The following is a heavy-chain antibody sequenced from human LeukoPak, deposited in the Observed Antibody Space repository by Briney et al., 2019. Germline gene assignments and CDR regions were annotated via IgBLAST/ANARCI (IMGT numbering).Heavy chain of an antibody. D-gene: IGHD6-6*01. V-gene: IGHV3-7*01. J-gene: IGHJ4*02. CDR2: IKQDGSQQ. Sequence: GGSLRLSCAASGFTFSSYAMSWVRQAPGKGLEWVANIKQDGSQQYYLDSVEGRFTISRDNAKNSLYLQMNNLRAEDTAVYYCSNGIYSSSYWGQGTLVTVSS. CDR1: GFTFSSYA. CDR3: SNGIYSSSY.